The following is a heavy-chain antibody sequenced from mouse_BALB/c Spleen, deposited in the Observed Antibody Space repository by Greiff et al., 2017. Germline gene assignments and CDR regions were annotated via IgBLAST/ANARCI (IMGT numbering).Heavy chain of an antibody. CDR2: ISSGGSYT. D-gene: IGHD2-14*01. J-gene: IGHJ2*01. V-gene: IGHV5-6*02. CDR3: ARRRYMTSFDY. Sequence: EVKLVESGGDLVKPGGSLKLSCAASGFTFSSYGMSWVRQTPDKRLEWVATISSGGSYTYYPDSVKGRFTISRDNAKNTLYLQMSSLKSEDTAMYYCARRRYMTSFDYWGQGTTLTVSS. CDR1: GFTFSSYG.